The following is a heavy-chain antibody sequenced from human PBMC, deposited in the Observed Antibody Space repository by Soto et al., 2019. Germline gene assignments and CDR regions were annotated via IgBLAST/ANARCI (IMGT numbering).Heavy chain of an antibody. CDR3: AKDSHGSGIHLYYYYYMDV. Sequence: EVQLLESGGGLVQPGGSLRLSCAASGFTFSNYAMSWVRQAPGKGLEWVSGISGSSGTTYYADSVKGRFTISRDNSKNTLFLQMNSLRAEDTAVYYCAKDSHGSGIHLYYYYYMDVWGKGTTVTVSS. V-gene: IGHV3-23*01. CDR2: ISGSSGTT. D-gene: IGHD3-10*01. CDR1: GFTFSNYA. J-gene: IGHJ6*03.